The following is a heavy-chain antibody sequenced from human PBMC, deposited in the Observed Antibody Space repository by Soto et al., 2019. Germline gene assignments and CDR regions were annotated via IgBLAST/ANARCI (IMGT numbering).Heavy chain of an antibody. J-gene: IGHJ3*02. Sequence: PSETLSLTXTVSGDSISSGDYYWSWIRQPPGKGLEWIGYIYYSGSTYYNPSLNSRVTISLDTSKKQFSLKLSSVTAADTAVYYCARERYYYGPGTYKGDAFDIWGQGTMVTVSS. CDR1: GDSISSGDYY. D-gene: IGHD3-10*01. V-gene: IGHV4-30-4*01. CDR2: IYYSGST. CDR3: ARERYYYGPGTYKGDAFDI.